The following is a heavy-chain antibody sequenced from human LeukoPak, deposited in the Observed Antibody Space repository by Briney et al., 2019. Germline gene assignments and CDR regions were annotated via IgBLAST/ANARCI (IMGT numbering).Heavy chain of an antibody. D-gene: IGHD1-26*01. CDR2: INHSGST. V-gene: IGHV4-34*01. CDR3: ARGPMGATNGGNFDY. Sequence: PSETLSLTCAVYGGSFSGYYWSWIRQPPGKGLEWIGEINHSGSTNYNPSLKSRVTISVDTSKNQFSLKLSSVTAADTAVYYCARGPMGATNGGNFDYWGQGTLVTVSS. J-gene: IGHJ4*02. CDR1: GGSFSGYY.